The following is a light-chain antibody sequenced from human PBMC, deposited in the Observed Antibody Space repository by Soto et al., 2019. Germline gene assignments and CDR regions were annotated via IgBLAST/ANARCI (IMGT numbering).Light chain of an antibody. CDR1: QSVSSN. Sequence: EIVMTQSPATLSVSPGERATLSCRASQSVSSNLGWYQHKPGQAPRLLIYGASTRATGIPARFSGSGSGTEFTLTISSLQSEDSAVYYCQQYNNWPPFTFGQGTRLEIK. J-gene: IGKJ5*01. CDR3: QQYNNWPPFT. CDR2: GAS. V-gene: IGKV3-15*01.